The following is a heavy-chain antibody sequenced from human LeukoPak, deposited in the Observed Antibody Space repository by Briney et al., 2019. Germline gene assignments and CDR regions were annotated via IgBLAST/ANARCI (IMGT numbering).Heavy chain of an antibody. CDR3: AKGFGSGWYFVDY. V-gene: IGHV3-7*03. CDR1: GFTFSDYW. Sequence: PGGSLRLSCAASGFTFSDYWMSWVRQAPGKGPEWVANIRQDGNEKYCVDSVKGRFTISRDNAKSSVYLQMNSLRVEDTAVYYCAKGFGSGWYFVDYWGQGTLVTVSS. CDR2: IRQDGNEK. J-gene: IGHJ4*02. D-gene: IGHD6-19*01.